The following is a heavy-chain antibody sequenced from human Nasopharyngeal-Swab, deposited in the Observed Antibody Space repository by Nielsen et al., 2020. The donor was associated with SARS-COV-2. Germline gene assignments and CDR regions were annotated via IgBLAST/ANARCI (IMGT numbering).Heavy chain of an antibody. D-gene: IGHD6-13*01. Sequence: ASVKVSCKASGYTFTGYYMHWVRQAPGQGLEWMGWINPNSDGTNYAQKFQGWVTMTRDTSISTAYMELSRLRSDDTAVYYCARGGYSSSWYEHWGQGTLVTVSS. CDR2: INPNSDGT. V-gene: IGHV1-2*04. J-gene: IGHJ5*02. CDR1: GYTFTGYY. CDR3: ARGGYSSSWYEH.